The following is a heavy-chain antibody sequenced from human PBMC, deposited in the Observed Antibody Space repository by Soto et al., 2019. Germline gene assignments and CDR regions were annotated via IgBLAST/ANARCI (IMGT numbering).Heavy chain of an antibody. CDR1: GGTFSSYA. D-gene: IGHD2-2*01. Sequence: SVKVSCNASGGTFSSYAISWVRQAPGQGLEWMGGIIPIFGTANYAQKFQGRVTITADKSTSTAYMELSSLRSEDTAVYYCARRTLPAPSASYNWFDPWGQGTLVTVSS. J-gene: IGHJ5*02. CDR3: ARRTLPAPSASYNWFDP. CDR2: IIPIFGTA. V-gene: IGHV1-69*06.